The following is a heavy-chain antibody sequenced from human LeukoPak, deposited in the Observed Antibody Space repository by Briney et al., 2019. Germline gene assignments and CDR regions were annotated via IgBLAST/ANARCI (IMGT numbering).Heavy chain of an antibody. Sequence: PSETLSLTCAVYGGSFSGYYWSWIRQPPGKGLEWIGEINHSGSTNYNPSLKSRVTISVDTSKNQFSLKLSSVTAADTAVYYCARPRIRGYSGHEPSPKLFDYWGQGTLVTVSS. CDR2: INHSGST. D-gene: IGHD5-12*01. CDR1: GGSFSGYY. V-gene: IGHV4-34*01. J-gene: IGHJ4*02. CDR3: ARPRIRGYSGHEPSPKLFDY.